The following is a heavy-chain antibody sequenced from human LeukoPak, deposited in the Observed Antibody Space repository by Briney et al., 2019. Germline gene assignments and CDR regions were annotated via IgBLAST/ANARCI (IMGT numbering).Heavy chain of an antibody. CDR3: AKDARAYYYDSSGYYYDFGY. CDR1: GFTFSSYA. J-gene: IGHJ4*02. V-gene: IGHV3-23*01. CDR2: ISGSGGST. Sequence: PGGSLRLSCAASGFTFSSYAMSWVRQAPGKGLEWVSAISGSGGSTYYADSVKGRFTISRDNSKNTLYLQMNSLRAEDTAVYYCAKDARAYYYDSSGYYYDFGYWGQGTLVTVSS. D-gene: IGHD3-22*01.